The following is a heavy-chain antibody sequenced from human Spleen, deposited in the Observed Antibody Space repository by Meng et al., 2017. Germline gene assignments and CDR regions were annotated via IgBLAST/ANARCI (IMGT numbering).Heavy chain of an antibody. Sequence: QVQLQESGPGLVKPSETLSLSCAVSGGSISSGRYYRNWIRQPPGKGLEWIGSVYYSGITYYNPSLESRVTISVDTSKNQFSLKLSSVTAADTAVYYCARDLWELRYKAPFDPWGQGILVTVSS. D-gene: IGHD3-16*01. CDR3: ARDLWELRYKAPFDP. CDR1: GGSISSGRYY. CDR2: VYYSGIT. V-gene: IGHV4-39*07. J-gene: IGHJ5*02.